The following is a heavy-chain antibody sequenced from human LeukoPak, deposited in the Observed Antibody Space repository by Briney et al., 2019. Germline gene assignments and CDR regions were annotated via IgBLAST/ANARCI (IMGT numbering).Heavy chain of an antibody. Sequence: GGSLRLSCAASGFTFNNYAMSWVRRAPGKGLEWVSGISGSGGYTHYADSVKGRFIVSRDNSKNTLYLQMNSLRAEDTAVYYCARDQDPGAFDIWGQGTMVTVSS. CDR3: ARDQDPGAFDI. J-gene: IGHJ3*02. CDR2: ISGSGGYT. V-gene: IGHV3-23*01. CDR1: GFTFNNYA.